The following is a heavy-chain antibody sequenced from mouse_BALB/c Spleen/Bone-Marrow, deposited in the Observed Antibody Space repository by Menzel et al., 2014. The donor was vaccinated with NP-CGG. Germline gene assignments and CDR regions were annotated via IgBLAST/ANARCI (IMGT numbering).Heavy chain of an antibody. CDR3: AAYYYVSSYGFAY. CDR1: GFNIKDTY. V-gene: IGHV14-3*02. Sequence: EVKVVESGAELVKPGASVKLSCTASGFNIKDTYMHWVKQRPEQGPEWIGRIDPASGNTKFDPKFQGKATIASDTSSNTAYLQLSSLTSEDTAVYYCAAYYYVSSYGFAYWGQGTLVTVSA. D-gene: IGHD1-1*01. CDR2: IDPASGNT. J-gene: IGHJ3*01.